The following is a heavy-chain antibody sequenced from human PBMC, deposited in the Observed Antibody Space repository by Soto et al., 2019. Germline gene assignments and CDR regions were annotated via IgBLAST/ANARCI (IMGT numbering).Heavy chain of an antibody. CDR2: IYSGGST. V-gene: IGHV3-53*01. Sequence: EVQLVESGGGLIQPGGSLRLSCAASGFTVSSNYMSWVRQAPGKGLEWVLVIYSGGSTHYADSVKGRFTISRDNSKNTLYFQMNSLRVEDTAVYYCARERFGSAYFYGMDVWGQGTTVTVSS. D-gene: IGHD3-16*01. CDR3: ARERFGSAYFYGMDV. J-gene: IGHJ6*02. CDR1: GFTVSSNY.